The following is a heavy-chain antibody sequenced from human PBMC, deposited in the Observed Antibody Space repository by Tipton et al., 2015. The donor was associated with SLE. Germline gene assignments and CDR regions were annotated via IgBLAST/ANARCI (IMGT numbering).Heavy chain of an antibody. CDR2: VRFAGDT. CDR1: GFTFRSYD. J-gene: IGHJ2*01. V-gene: IGHV3-13*01. D-gene: IGHD1-26*01. CDR3: ARRTSGSLTPRYFDL. Sequence: SLRLSCAASGFTFRSYDMHWVRQVPGKGLGWVSGVRFAGDTDYAPSVKGRFTASRENARNSLYLQLNSVRREDAAVYYCARRTSGSLTPRYFDLWGRGTLVTVSS.